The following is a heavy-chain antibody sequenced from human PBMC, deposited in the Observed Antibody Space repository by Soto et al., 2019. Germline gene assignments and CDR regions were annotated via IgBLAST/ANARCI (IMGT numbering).Heavy chain of an antibody. J-gene: IGHJ4*02. CDR1: GFTFDKVW. D-gene: IGHD1-26*01. CDR2: IKSKTDGGTT. V-gene: IGHV3-15*07. CDR3: TTGRDELLY. Sequence: EVQLVESGGGLVKPGGSLRLSCAVSGFTFDKVWMNWVRQAPGKGLEWVGRIKSKTDGGTTDYAAPVKGRFTISRDDSKNMLYLQMNSLKTEDTGMYLCTTGRDELLYWGQGTLVTVSS.